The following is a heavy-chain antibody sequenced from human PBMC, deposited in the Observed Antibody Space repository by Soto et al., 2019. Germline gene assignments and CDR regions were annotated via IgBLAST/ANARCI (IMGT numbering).Heavy chain of an antibody. Sequence: PSETLSLTCTVSGGSISSSSYYWGWIRQPPGKGLEWIGSIYYSGSTYYNPSLKSRVTISVDTSKNQFSLKLSSVTAADTAVYYCARQSRGYYDSSGYYASNDYWGQGTLVTVSS. D-gene: IGHD3-22*01. J-gene: IGHJ4*02. CDR3: ARQSRGYYDSSGYYASNDY. V-gene: IGHV4-39*01. CDR1: GGSISSSSYY. CDR2: IYYSGST.